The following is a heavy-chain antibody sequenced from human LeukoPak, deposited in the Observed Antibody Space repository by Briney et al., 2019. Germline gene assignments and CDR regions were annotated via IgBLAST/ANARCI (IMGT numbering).Heavy chain of an antibody. CDR1: GGSISSYY. CDR3: ARERSGSYPPYYFDY. CDR2: IYYSGST. V-gene: IGHV4-59*01. J-gene: IGHJ4*02. D-gene: IGHD1-26*01. Sequence: PSETLSLTCTVSGGSISSYYWGWIRQPPGKGLDWIGYIYYSGSTNYNPSLKSQVTISVDTSKNQFSLKLSSVTAADTAVYYCARERSGSYPPYYFDYWGQGALVTVSS.